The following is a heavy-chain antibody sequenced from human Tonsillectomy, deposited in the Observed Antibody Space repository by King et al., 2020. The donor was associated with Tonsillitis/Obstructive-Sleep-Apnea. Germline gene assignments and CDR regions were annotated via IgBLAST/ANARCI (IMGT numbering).Heavy chain of an antibody. CDR1: GGSIRSYY. J-gene: IGHJ6*03. CDR3: ARGNSPNPNPNPNPNPNPNPNPNPNPTLPPRFPNYDFWSGYFDYYDCYMDV. D-gene: IGHD3-3*01. V-gene: IGHV4-59*01. CDR2: IYYSGST. Sequence: QLQESGPGLVKPSETLSLTCTVSGGSIRSYYWSWIRQPPGKGLEWIGYIYYSGSTNYNPSLKSRVTISVDTSKNQFSLKLSSATAADTAVYYCARGNSPNPNPNPNPNPNPNPNPNPNPTLPPRFPNYDFWSGYFDYYDCYMDVWGKGTTVTVAS.